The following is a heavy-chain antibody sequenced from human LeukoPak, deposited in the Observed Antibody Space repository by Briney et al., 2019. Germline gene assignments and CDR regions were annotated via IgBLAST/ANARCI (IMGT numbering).Heavy chain of an antibody. Sequence: PGGSLRLSCAAPGFTFSTYGMHWVRQAPGKGLEWVAVIWYDGSNKYYADSVKGRFTISRDNSKNTLYLQMNSLRAEDTAVYYCAKDSGHLVGGFDYWGQGTLVTVSS. D-gene: IGHD6-6*01. J-gene: IGHJ4*02. CDR2: IWYDGSNK. CDR1: GFTFSTYG. V-gene: IGHV3-33*06. CDR3: AKDSGHLVGGFDY.